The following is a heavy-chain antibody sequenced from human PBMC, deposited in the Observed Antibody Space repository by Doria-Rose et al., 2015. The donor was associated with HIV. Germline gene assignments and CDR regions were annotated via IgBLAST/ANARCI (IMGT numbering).Heavy chain of an antibody. J-gene: IGHJ2*01. CDR3: AKDGGGRQWLIRDFDL. CDR2: INWNSANI. CDR1: GFSFDEYA. Sequence: RSLRLSCAASGFSFDEYAMHWVRQPPGKGLEWVSGINWNSANIRYANSVKGRFTISRDNAKNSLYLQMNSLRPEDMALYYCAKDGGGRQWLIRDFDLWGRGTLVTVSS. V-gene: IGHV3-9*03. D-gene: IGHD6-19*01.